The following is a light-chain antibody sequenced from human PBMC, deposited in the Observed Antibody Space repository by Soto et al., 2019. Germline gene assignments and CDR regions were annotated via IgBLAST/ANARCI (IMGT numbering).Light chain of an antibody. CDR2: EAS. CDR1: STDFVSYNR. J-gene: IGLJ1*01. Sequence: QSALTQPPSVSGSPGQSVTISCTGTSTDFVSYNRVSWYQQPPGTAPKLIIYEASNRPSGVPDRFSGSKSGITASLTISGLQTEDEADYYCISYTDRQSYLFGTGTKV. V-gene: IGLV2-18*02. CDR3: ISYTDRQSYL.